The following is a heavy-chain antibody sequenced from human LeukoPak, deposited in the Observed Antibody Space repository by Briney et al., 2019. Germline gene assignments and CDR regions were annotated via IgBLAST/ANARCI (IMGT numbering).Heavy chain of an antibody. CDR2: IKEDGTEE. CDR1: GFTFSSSW. V-gene: IGHV3-7*05. D-gene: IGHD1-1*01. J-gene: IGHJ4*02. Sequence: PGGSLRLSCAASGFTFSSSWMTWVRQAPGKGLEWVAHIKEDGTEEYYVDSVKGRFAISRDNAKNSLFLQMNSLRAEDTAVYYCAGWNDGWEFDYWGQGTLVSVSS. CDR3: AGWNDGWEFDY.